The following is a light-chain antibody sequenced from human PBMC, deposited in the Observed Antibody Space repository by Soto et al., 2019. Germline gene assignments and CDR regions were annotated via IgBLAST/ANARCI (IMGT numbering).Light chain of an antibody. V-gene: IGKV1-9*01. CDR3: QQLNSYPIT. Sequence: IPLTQSPSSLSASVGDRVTITCRASQGISSYLAWYQQKPGKAPKLLIYAASTLQSGVPSRFSGSGSGTDFTLTISSLQPEDFATYSCQQLNSYPITFGQGTRLEIK. CDR1: QGISSY. J-gene: IGKJ5*01. CDR2: AAS.